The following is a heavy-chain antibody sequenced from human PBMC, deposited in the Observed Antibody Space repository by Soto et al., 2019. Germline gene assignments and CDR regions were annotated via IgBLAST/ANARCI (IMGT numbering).Heavy chain of an antibody. D-gene: IGHD3-22*01. CDR1: GGTFNSYV. Sequence: QVQLVQSGAEAKKPGSSVKVSCKASGGTFNSYVINWVRQAPGQGLEWMGGIIPFFGTAEYAQKFQGRVTITADEAASTAYMELSSLKPGDTAVYYCAGTHFDTSGYYPSALEYWGQGTQVSVSS. V-gene: IGHV1-69*01. CDR2: IIPFFGTA. J-gene: IGHJ4*02. CDR3: AGTHFDTSGYYPSALEY.